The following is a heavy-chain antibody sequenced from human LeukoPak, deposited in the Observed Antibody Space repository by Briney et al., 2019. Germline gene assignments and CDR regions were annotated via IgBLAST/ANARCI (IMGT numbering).Heavy chain of an antibody. CDR1: GGSFSGYY. CDR3: ARGFGVPAAILRWFDP. J-gene: IGHJ5*02. Sequence: SETLSLTCAVYGGSFSGYYWSWIRQPPGKGLEWIGVINHSGSTNYNPSLKSRVTISVDTSKNQFSLKLSSVTAADTAVYYCARGFGVPAAILRWFDPWGQGTLVTVSS. V-gene: IGHV4-34*01. D-gene: IGHD2-2*02. CDR2: INHSGST.